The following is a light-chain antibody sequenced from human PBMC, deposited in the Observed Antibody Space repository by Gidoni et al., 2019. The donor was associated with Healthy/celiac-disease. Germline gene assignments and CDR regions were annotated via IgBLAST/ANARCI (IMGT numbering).Light chain of an antibody. V-gene: IGLV3-27*01. J-gene: IGLJ3*02. CDR3: YSAADNNQV. CDR1: VLAKKY. CDR2: KDS. Sequence: SYELTQPSSVSVSPGQTARITCSGDVLAKKYARWFQHKPGQAPVLVIYKDSERPSGIPERFSGSSSGTTVTLTISGAQVEDEADYYCYSAADNNQVFGGGTKLTVL.